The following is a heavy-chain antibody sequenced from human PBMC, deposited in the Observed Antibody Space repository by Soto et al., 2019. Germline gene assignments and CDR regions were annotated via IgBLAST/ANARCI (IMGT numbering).Heavy chain of an antibody. CDR3: ARYFGVVTQYYYYYMDV. J-gene: IGHJ6*03. Sequence: ASVKVSCKASGYTFTSYGISWVRQAPGQGLEWMGWISAYNGNTNYAQKLQGRVTMTTDTSTSTAYMELRSLRSDDTAVYYCARYFGVVTQYYYYYMDVWGKGTTVTVS. D-gene: IGHD3-3*01. V-gene: IGHV1-18*01. CDR1: GYTFTSYG. CDR2: ISAYNGNT.